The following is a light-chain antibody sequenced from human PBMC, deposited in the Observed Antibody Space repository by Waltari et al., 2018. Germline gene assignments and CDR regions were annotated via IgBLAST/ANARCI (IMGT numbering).Light chain of an antibody. CDR3: SSYAGTSTWV. CDR2: EGS. Sequence: QSALTQPASVSGSPGQSITISCTGTSSDIGTYNLVSWYQQHPGKAPKIMIYEGSKRPSGVSNRFSGSKSGNTASLTISGLQAEDEADYYCSSYAGTSTWVFGGGTKLTVL. CDR1: SSDIGTYNL. J-gene: IGLJ3*02. V-gene: IGLV2-23*01.